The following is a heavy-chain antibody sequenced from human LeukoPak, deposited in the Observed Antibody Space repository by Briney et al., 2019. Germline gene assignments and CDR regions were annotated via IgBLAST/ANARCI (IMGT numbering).Heavy chain of an antibody. CDR3: AKSSYYDSSGYYREYYFDY. J-gene: IGHJ4*02. D-gene: IGHD3-22*01. CDR2: ISGGGSST. Sequence: PGGSLRISCAASGFTFSSYAMSWVRQAPGKGLEWASAISGGGSSTHYADSVKGRFTISRDNSKNTLYLQMSSLRAGDTAVYYCAKSSYYDSSGYYREYYFDYWGQGTLVTVSS. CDR1: GFTFSSYA. V-gene: IGHV3-23*01.